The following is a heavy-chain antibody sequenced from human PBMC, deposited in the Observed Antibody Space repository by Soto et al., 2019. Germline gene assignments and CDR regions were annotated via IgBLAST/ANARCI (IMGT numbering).Heavy chain of an antibody. V-gene: IGHV4-31*03. CDR3: ARALTSVFWRESGMDV. J-gene: IGHJ6*02. D-gene: IGHD3-3*01. CDR2: IYYSGST. Sequence: SETLSLTCTVSGGSISSGGYYWSWIRQHPGKGLEWIGYIYYSGSTYYNPSLKSRVTISVDTSKNQFSLKLSSVTAADTAVYYCARALTSVFWRESGMDVWGQGTTVTVSS. CDR1: GGSISSGGYY.